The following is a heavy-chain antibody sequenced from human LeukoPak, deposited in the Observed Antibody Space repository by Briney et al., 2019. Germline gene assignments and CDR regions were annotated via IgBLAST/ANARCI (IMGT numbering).Heavy chain of an antibody. CDR3: ARIREGVAAEGFDY. Sequence: SGPTLVNPTQTLTLTCTFSGFSLNTGGMCVSWIRQPPGKALEWLARIDWDDDKYYSTSLKTRLTISKDTSKKQVVLTMTNMDSVDTATYYCARIREGVAAEGFDYWGQGTLVTVSS. V-gene: IGHV2-70*11. D-gene: IGHD6-19*01. CDR1: GFSLNTGGMC. J-gene: IGHJ4*02. CDR2: IDWDDDK.